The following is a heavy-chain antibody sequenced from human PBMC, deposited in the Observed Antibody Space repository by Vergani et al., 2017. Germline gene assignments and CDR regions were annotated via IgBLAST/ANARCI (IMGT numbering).Heavy chain of an antibody. CDR2: IYHSGST. CDR1: GGSISSSNW. D-gene: IGHD3-22*01. CDR3: ASATIYDIGAEYFQH. V-gene: IGHV4-4*02. Sequence: QVQLQESGPGLVKPSGTLSLTCAVSGGSISSSNWWSWVRQPPGKGLEWIGEIYHSGSTNYNPSLKSRVTISVDKSKNQFSLKLSSVTAADTAVYYCASATIYDIGAEYFQHWGQGTLVTVSS. J-gene: IGHJ1*01.